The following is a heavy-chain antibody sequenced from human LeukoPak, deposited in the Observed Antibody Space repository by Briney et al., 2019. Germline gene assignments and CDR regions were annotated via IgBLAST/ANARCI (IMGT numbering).Heavy chain of an antibody. V-gene: IGHV1-69*13. CDR2: ITAKFNII. CDR1: GGTFNTSP. Sequence: SVKVSCKASGGTFNTSPIHWVRQAPGQGLEWMGGITAKFNIIKYAQKFQGRVTITADESTSTAYMELSGLRSEDTAMYYCGRWAGSSTRDGFWSGPFDFWGQGTLVSVSS. J-gene: IGHJ4*02. D-gene: IGHD3-3*01. CDR3: GRWAGSSTRDGFWSGPFDF.